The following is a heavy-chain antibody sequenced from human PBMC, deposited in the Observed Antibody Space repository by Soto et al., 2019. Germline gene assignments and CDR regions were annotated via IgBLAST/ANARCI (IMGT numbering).Heavy chain of an antibody. J-gene: IGHJ4*02. CDR1: GFTFSNAW. Sequence: EVQLVESGGGLVKPGGSLRLSCAASGFTFSNAWMNWVRQAPGKGLEWGGRIKSKTDGGTPDYAAPVKGRFTISRYDSNNTLYLQMNSRKTEDTAVYYCTTDPDNYDYVWWSYRSGHFDYWGQGTLVTVSS. V-gene: IGHV3-15*07. CDR2: IKSKTDGGTP. CDR3: TTDPDNYDYVWWSYRSGHFDY. D-gene: IGHD3-16*02.